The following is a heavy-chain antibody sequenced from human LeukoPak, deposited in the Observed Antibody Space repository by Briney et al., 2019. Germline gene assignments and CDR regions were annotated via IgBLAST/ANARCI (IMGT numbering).Heavy chain of an antibody. CDR3: ASQIIVLSDENDVFDI. Sequence: GDSLKISCQGSGYSFTKYWIGWVRQMPGKGLEWMGIVNPVDSDTRYSPSFQGQVTVSADKSISTAYVQWSSLKASDTAMYYCASQIIVLSDENDVFDIWGQATMLTVSS. V-gene: IGHV5-51*01. CDR1: GYSFTKYW. J-gene: IGHJ3*02. CDR2: VNPVDSDT. D-gene: IGHD2/OR15-2a*01.